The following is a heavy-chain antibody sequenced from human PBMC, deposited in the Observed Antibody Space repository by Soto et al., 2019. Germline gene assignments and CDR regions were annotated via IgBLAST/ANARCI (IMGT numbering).Heavy chain of an antibody. Sequence: QVQLVQSGAEVKKPGSSVKVSCKASGGTFSSYAISWVRQAPGQGLEWMGGIIPIFGTANYAQKFQGRVTLTAGKSTSTAYMELSSLRYEDTAVYYCAGRRGYCSGGSCYDVYFDYWGQGTLVTVSS. J-gene: IGHJ4*02. CDR3: AGRRGYCSGGSCYDVYFDY. CDR1: GGTFSSYA. D-gene: IGHD2-15*01. CDR2: IIPIFGTA. V-gene: IGHV1-69*06.